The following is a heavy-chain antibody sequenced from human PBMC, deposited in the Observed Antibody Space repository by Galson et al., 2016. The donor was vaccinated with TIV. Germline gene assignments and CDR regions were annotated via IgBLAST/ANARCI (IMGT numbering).Heavy chain of an antibody. J-gene: IGHJ4*02. CDR2: VYYTGGT. CDR1: GHSFTSDCS. Sequence: SQTLSLTCTVAGHSFTSDCSWGWIRQPPGKGLEWIGSVYYTGGTYYNPSLRSRVTVSLDTSNNQFFLKLSPVTAADTAVYYCTGEIAGTTVHSWGQGALVTVSS. V-gene: IGHV4-38-2*02. D-gene: IGHD1-7*01. CDR3: TGEIAGTTVHS.